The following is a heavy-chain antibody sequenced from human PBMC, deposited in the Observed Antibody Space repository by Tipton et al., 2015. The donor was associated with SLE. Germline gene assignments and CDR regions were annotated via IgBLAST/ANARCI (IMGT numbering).Heavy chain of an antibody. V-gene: IGHV4-39*07. J-gene: IGHJ4*02. CDR1: GGSISSSSYY. CDR2: RYYSGST. D-gene: IGHD2-2*01. CDR3: VGDSRNLDY. Sequence: TLSLTCTVSGGSISSSSYYWGWIRQPPGKGLEWIGSRYYSGSTDYNPSLKSRATISEDTPKNQFSLRLSSVTAADTAVYYCVGDSRNLDYWGQGTLVTVSS.